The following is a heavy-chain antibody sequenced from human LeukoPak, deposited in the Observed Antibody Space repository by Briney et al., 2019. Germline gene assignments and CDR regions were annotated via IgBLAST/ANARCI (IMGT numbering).Heavy chain of an antibody. D-gene: IGHD2-2*03. Sequence: PSETLSLTCTVSGGSIGSYYWSWIRQPPGKGLEWIGFVYYSGSTNYNPSLKSRVTISVDTSKNQFSLKLSSVTAADTAVYYCARYGFAWYFDLWGRGALVTVSS. CDR2: VYYSGST. V-gene: IGHV4-59*01. CDR1: GGSIGSYY. J-gene: IGHJ2*01. CDR3: ARYGFAWYFDL.